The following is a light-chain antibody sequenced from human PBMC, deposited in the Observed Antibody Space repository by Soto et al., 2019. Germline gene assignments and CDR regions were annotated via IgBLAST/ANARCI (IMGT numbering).Light chain of an antibody. J-gene: IGKJ4*01. CDR1: QSVDGY. Sequence: VVMTQSPATLSVSLGKSATLSCRASQSVDGYLAWYQQKPGQAPRLLIYGASTRATGVPARFSGSRSGPEFTLTINSLQSEDFAIYYCQPYNNWPLTFGGGTKV. CDR3: QPYNNWPLT. V-gene: IGKV3-15*01. CDR2: GAS.